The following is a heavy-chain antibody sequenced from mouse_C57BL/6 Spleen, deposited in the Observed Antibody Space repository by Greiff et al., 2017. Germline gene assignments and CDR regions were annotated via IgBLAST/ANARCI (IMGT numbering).Heavy chain of an antibody. V-gene: IGHV2-2*01. J-gene: IGHJ3*01. CDR1: GFSLTSYG. CDR3: ARREIYDGYSAWFAY. D-gene: IGHD2-3*01. CDR2: IWSGGST. Sequence: VRLQQSGPGLVQPSQSLSITCTVSGFSLTSYGVHWVRQSPGTGLEWLGVIWSGGSTDYNAAFISRLSISKDNSKSQVFFKMNRLQADDTAIYYCARREIYDGYSAWFAYWGQGTLVTVSA.